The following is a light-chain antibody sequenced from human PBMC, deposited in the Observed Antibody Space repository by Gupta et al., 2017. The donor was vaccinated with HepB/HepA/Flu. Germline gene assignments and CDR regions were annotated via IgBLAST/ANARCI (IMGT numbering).Light chain of an antibody. CDR3: SSYTSSSTLAV. CDR2: DVS. V-gene: IGLV2-14*03. J-gene: IGLJ2*01. CDR1: RRDGGGYNY. Sequence: QSALTPPANVSGSPGQPITLSCTDTRRDGGGYNYVSWYQPHPGKAPNLMIYDVSNRPSGVSNRFSGSKSGNSASLTSSGLQAEDEADYYCSSYTSSSTLAVFGGGTKLTVL.